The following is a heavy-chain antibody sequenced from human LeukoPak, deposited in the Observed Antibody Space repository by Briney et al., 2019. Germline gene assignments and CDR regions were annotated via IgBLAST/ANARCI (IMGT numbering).Heavy chain of an antibody. V-gene: IGHV4-39*07. D-gene: IGHD6-13*01. Sequence: SETLSLTCTVSGGSISSSSYYWGWIRQPPGKGLEWIGSIYYSGSTYYNPSLKSRDTISVDTSKNQFSLKLSSVTAADTAVYYCARDNSRAAAGIFDYWGQGTLVTVSS. CDR3: ARDNSRAAAGIFDY. J-gene: IGHJ4*02. CDR2: IYYSGST. CDR1: GGSISSSSYY.